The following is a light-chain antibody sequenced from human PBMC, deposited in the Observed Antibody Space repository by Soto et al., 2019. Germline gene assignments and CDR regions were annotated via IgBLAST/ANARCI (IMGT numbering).Light chain of an antibody. V-gene: IGKV1-27*01. CDR3: QVYNSAPPVT. CDR2: AAS. J-gene: IGKJ3*01. CDR1: QGISNF. Sequence: DIQMTQSPSSLSASVGDRVTITCRASQGISNFLAWYQQKPGKVPKVLIYAASTLQSGVPSRFSGSGSGTDFTFTITSMQPEHVATDYCQVYNSAPPVTFGPGTKVDIK.